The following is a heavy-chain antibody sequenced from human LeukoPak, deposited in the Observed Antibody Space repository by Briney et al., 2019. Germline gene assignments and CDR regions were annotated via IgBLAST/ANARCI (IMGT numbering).Heavy chain of an antibody. J-gene: IGHJ4*02. V-gene: IGHV4-31*03. CDR2: IYYSGST. D-gene: IGHD5-24*01. CDR1: GGSISSGGYY. CDR3: ARIISSEMATISGFYFDY. Sequence: SETLSLTCTVSGGSISSGGYYWSWIRQHPGKGLEWIGYIYYSGSTYYNPSLKSRVTISVDTSKSQFSLKLSSVTAADTAVYYCARIISSEMATISGFYFDYWGQGTLVTVSS.